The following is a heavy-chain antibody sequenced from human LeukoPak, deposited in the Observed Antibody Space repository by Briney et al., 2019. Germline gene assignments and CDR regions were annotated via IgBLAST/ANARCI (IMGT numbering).Heavy chain of an antibody. J-gene: IGHJ4*02. V-gene: IGHV4-59*01. Sequence: SETLSLTCTVSGGSISGYYWSWIRQPPGKGLEWIGNIYYSGSTNYNPSLKSRVTISVDTSKNQFSLKLSSVTAADTAVYFCARLTGYDWESSFDYWGQGTLVTVSS. CDR3: ARLTGYDWESSFDY. CDR1: GGSISGYY. D-gene: IGHD5-12*01. CDR2: IYYSGST.